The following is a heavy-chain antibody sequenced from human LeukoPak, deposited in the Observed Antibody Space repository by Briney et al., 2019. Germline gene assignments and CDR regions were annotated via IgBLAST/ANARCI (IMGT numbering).Heavy chain of an antibody. CDR2: ISRSGNTL. V-gene: IGHV3-11*01. CDR1: GFTFRDYY. Sequence: GGSLRLSCAASGFTFRDYYMTWIRQAPGKGLEWISYISRSGNTLYYADSVEGRFTISRDNAKNSLYLQMNSLRAEDTAVYYCAREVVIFPDYYYYGMDVWGQGTTVTVSS. J-gene: IGHJ6*02. CDR3: AREVVIFPDYYYYGMDV. D-gene: IGHD3-9*01.